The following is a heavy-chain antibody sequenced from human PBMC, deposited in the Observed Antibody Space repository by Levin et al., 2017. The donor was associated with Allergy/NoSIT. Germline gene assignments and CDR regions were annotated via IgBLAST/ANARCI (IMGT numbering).Heavy chain of an antibody. CDR2: IYPGDSDT. D-gene: IGHD6-19*01. CDR1: GYSFTSYW. Sequence: GESLKISCKGSGYSFTSYWIGWVRQMPGKGLEWMGIIYPGDSDTRYSPSFQGQVTISADKSISTAYLQWSSLKASDTAMYYWARTGIAVAGTYYYYGMDVWGQGTTVTVSS. V-gene: IGHV5-51*01. J-gene: IGHJ6*02. CDR3: ARTGIAVAGTYYYYGMDV.